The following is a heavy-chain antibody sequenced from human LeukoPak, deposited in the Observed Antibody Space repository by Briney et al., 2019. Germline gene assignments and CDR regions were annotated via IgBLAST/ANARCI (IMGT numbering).Heavy chain of an antibody. Sequence: PGRSLRLSCAASGFTFDDYAMHWVRQAPGKGLEWVSGISWNSGSIGYADSVKGRFTISRDNAKNSLYLQMNSLRAEDTALYYCAKGLYSGSFGPLDYWGQGTLVTVSS. CDR3: AKGLYSGSFGPLDY. CDR1: GFTFDDYA. D-gene: IGHD1-26*01. CDR2: ISWNSGSI. J-gene: IGHJ4*02. V-gene: IGHV3-9*01.